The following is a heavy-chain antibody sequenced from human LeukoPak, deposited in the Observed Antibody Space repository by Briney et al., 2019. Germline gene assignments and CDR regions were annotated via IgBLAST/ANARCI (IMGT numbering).Heavy chain of an antibody. CDR3: ATDKYCSSTSCYPDYYDSSGHKWGDAFDI. CDR1: GHTFTSYG. V-gene: IGHV1-18*01. Sequence: GASVKVSCKASGHTFTSYGISWVRQAPGQGLEWMGWISAYNGNTNYAQKLQGRVTMTTDTSTSTAYMELRSLRSDDTAVYYCATDKYCSSTSCYPDYYDSSGHKWGDAFDIWGQGTMVTVSS. D-gene: IGHD2-2*01. CDR2: ISAYNGNT. J-gene: IGHJ3*02.